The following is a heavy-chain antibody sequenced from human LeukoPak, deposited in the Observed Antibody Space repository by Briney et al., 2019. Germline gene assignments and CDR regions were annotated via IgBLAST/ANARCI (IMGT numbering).Heavy chain of an antibody. CDR3: ARGHVGGSYRVDY. V-gene: IGHV1-2*02. J-gene: IGHJ4*02. CDR2: IDPNSGGT. D-gene: IGHD1-26*01. Sequence: ASVKVFCKASGYSFGAYYIHWVRQAPGQGLEWMGYIDPNSGGTNYAQKSQGRVTMTRDTSITTAYMDLTNLRSDDTAMYYCARGHVGGSYRVDYWGQGTLVTVSS. CDR1: GYSFGAYY.